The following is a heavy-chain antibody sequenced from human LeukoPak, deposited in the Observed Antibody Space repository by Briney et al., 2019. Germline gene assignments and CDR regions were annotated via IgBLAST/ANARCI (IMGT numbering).Heavy chain of an antibody. CDR2: MKEDGTQI. CDR3: ATGGAPGGRFEN. CDR1: GFTFSRST. D-gene: IGHD1-26*01. J-gene: IGHJ4*02. V-gene: IGHV3-7*01. Sequence: GGSLRLSCVVSGFTFSRSTMTWVPQAPGKGPEWVAKMKEDGTQIHYVDSVKGRFTISRDNAKNPLFLQMNSLRVEDTAVYYCATGGAPGGRFENWGQGMLVTVSS.